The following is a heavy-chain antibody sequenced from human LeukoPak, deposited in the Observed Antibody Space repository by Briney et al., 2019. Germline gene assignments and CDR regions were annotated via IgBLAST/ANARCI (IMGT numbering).Heavy chain of an antibody. CDR3: ARAFVQFWSGYGY. D-gene: IGHD3-3*01. CDR1: GYTFTGYY. CDR2: INPNSGGT. J-gene: IGHJ4*02. V-gene: IGHV1-2*02. Sequence: GASVKVSCKASGYTFTGYYMHWVRQAPGQGLEWMGWINPNSGGTNYAQKFQGRVTMTRDTSISTAYMELSRLRSDGTAVYYCARAFVQFWSGYGYWGQGTLVTVSS.